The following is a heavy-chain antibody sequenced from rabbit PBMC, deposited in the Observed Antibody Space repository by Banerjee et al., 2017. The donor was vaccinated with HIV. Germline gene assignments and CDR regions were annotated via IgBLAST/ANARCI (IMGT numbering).Heavy chain of an antibody. Sequence: QEQLEESGGDLVKPEGSLTLTCTASGFTLSSSYWMCWVRQAPGKGLEWIAWIDAGSSGNTDYASWAKGRFTISKTSSTTVTLQMTSLTAADTATYFCARDYEGGADWIHFDLWGPGTLVTVS. CDR3: ARDYEGGADWIHFDL. CDR2: IDAGSSGNT. D-gene: IGHD5-1*01. CDR1: GFTLSSSYW. J-gene: IGHJ4*01. V-gene: IGHV1S45*01.